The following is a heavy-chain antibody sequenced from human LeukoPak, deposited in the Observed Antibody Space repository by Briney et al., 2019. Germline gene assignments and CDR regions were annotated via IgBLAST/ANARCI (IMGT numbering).Heavy chain of an antibody. CDR3: ARVMGHSGYERYYYYGMDV. V-gene: IGHV1-69*02. D-gene: IGHD5-12*01. Sequence: SVKVSCKASGGTFSSYTISWVRQAPGQGLEWMRRIIPILGIANYAQKFQGRVTITADKSTSTAYMELSSLRSEDTAVYYCARVMGHSGYERYYYYGMDVWAKGPRSPSP. J-gene: IGHJ6*02. CDR1: GGTFSSYT. CDR2: IIPILGIA.